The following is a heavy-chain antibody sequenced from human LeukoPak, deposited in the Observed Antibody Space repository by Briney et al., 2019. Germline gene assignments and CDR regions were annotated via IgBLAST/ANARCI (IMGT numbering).Heavy chain of an antibody. CDR1: GYTFTSYD. D-gene: IGHD3-3*01. J-gene: IGHJ5*02. CDR3: ARVLTYYDFWSGSPPKYNWFDP. Sequence: ASVKVSCKASGYTFTSYDINWVRQATGQGLEWMGWMNPNSGNTGYAQKFQGRVTITRNTSISTAYMELSSLRSEDTAVYYCARVLTYYDFWSGSPPKYNWFDPWGQGTLVTVSS. CDR2: MNPNSGNT. V-gene: IGHV1-8*01.